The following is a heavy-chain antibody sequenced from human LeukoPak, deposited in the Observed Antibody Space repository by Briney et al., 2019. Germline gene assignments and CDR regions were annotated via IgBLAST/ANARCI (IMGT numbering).Heavy chain of an antibody. J-gene: IGHJ3*02. CDR3: GYCSGGTCYSHAFEI. CDR2: IGGSGAYT. Sequence: GGSLGLSCAASGFTFSSYAMSWVRQAPGKGLEWVSAIGGSGAYTFYADSVKGRFTISRDNSKNTLYLQMNSLRAEDTAIYYCGYCSGGTCYSHAFEIWGQGTMVTVSS. V-gene: IGHV3-23*01. D-gene: IGHD2-15*01. CDR1: GFTFSSYA.